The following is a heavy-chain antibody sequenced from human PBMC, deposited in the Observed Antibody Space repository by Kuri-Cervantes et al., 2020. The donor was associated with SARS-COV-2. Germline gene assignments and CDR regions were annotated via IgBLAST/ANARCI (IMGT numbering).Heavy chain of an antibody. D-gene: IGHD6-19*01. V-gene: IGHV3-11*05. CDR3: ARAPQWVAGDDAFDI. Sequence: GGSLRPSCAASGFTFSDYYMSWIRQAQGRGLELVSYISSSSSYTNYADSVKGRFTISRDNAKNSLYLQMNSLRAEDTAVYYCARAPQWVAGDDAFDIWGQGTMVTVSS. CDR1: GFTFSDYY. J-gene: IGHJ3*02. CDR2: ISSSSSYT.